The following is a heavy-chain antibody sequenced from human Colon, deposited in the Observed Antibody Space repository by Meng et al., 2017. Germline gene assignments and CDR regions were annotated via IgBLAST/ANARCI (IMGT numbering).Heavy chain of an antibody. Sequence: QVQPEDSCPGLVRQSETLSPHCTVSGASVESWSDHCRWVRQPPGKGLEVIGYTYKGRSTYYNPSLKSLVSMSDDTSKNQFALTLNSVTAADTGIYYCIAYMVGRGGLGAWGQGTLVTVSS. D-gene: IGHD3/OR15-3a*01. J-gene: IGHJ5*02. CDR3: IAYMVGRGGLGA. CDR1: GASVESWSDH. CDR2: TYKGRST. V-gene: IGHV4-30-4*01.